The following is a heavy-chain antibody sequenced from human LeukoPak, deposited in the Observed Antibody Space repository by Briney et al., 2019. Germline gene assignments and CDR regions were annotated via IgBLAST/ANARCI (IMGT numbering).Heavy chain of an antibody. V-gene: IGHV3-23*01. Sequence: GGSLRLSCAASGFTFSSYAMSWVRQAPGKGLEWVSAISGSSGNTYYADSVKGRFTISRDNCKNTLYLQMNSLRAEDTAVYYCAREFVSWGSLDYWGQGTLVTVSS. J-gene: IGHJ4*02. CDR2: ISGSSGNT. CDR3: AREFVSWGSLDY. CDR1: GFTFSSYA. D-gene: IGHD3-10*01.